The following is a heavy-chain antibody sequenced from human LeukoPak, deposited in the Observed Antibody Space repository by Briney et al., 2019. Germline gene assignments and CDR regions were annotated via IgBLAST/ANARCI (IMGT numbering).Heavy chain of an antibody. CDR3: AREGAMVRGVITNHRFDY. D-gene: IGHD3-10*01. CDR2: INPNSGGT. V-gene: IGHV1-2*02. Sequence: ASVKVSCKASGYTFTGYYMHWVRQAPGQGLEWMGWINPNSGGTNYAQKFQGRVTMTRDTSISTAYMELSRLRSDDTAVYYGAREGAMVRGVITNHRFDYWGQGTLVTVSS. J-gene: IGHJ4*02. CDR1: GYTFTGYY.